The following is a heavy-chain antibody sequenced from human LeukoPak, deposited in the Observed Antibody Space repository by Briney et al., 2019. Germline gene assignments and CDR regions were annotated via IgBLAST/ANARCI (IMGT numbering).Heavy chain of an antibody. CDR2: IYYSGST. Sequence: PSETLSLTCTVSGGSISSGDYYWSWIRQHPGKGLEWIGYIYYSGSTYYNPSLKSRVTISVDTSKNQFSLKLSSVTAADTAVYYCARDRRDVTYYYDSSGYRPPDAFDIWGQGTMVTVSS. CDR1: GGSISSGDYY. V-gene: IGHV4-31*03. CDR3: ARDRRDVTYYYDSSGYRPPDAFDI. D-gene: IGHD3-22*01. J-gene: IGHJ3*02.